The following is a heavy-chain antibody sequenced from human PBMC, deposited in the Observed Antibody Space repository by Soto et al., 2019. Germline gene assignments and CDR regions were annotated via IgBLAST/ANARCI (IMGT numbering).Heavy chain of an antibody. J-gene: IGHJ4*02. Sequence: ASVKVSCKASGYTFTSYGISWVRQAPGQGLEWMGWISAYNGNTNYAQKLQGRVTMTTDTSTSTAYMELRSLRSDDTAVYYCARGLDYGDYVGYFDYWGQGTLVTVS. CDR2: ISAYNGNT. V-gene: IGHV1-18*01. D-gene: IGHD4-17*01. CDR1: GYTFTSYG. CDR3: ARGLDYGDYVGYFDY.